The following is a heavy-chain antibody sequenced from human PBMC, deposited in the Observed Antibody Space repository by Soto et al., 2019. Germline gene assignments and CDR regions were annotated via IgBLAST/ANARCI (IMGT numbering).Heavy chain of an antibody. J-gene: IGHJ6*02. CDR1: GFTFSGSA. Sequence: PGGSLRLSCAASGFTFSGSAMHWVRQASGKGLEWVGRIRSKANSYATAYAASVKGRFTISRDDSKNTAYLQMNSLKTEDTAVYYCTRERTLSSYYYYGMDVWGQGTTVTVSS. V-gene: IGHV3-73*01. CDR2: IRSKANSYAT. D-gene: IGHD1-26*01. CDR3: TRERTLSSYYYYGMDV.